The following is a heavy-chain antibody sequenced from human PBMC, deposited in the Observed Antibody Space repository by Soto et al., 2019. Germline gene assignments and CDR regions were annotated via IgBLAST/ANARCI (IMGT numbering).Heavy chain of an antibody. Sequence: ASVKVSCKASGFSFTGYYIHWLRQAPGQGLEWMGWINAHSGGTEYAQKFQGRVTSTRDTSIATAYLTLTSLTSDDTALYYCAKDLTRQLAYWLDPWGQGTQVTVSS. CDR3: AKDLTRQLAYWLDP. D-gene: IGHD6-6*01. CDR1: GFSFTGYY. J-gene: IGHJ5*02. V-gene: IGHV1-2*02. CDR2: INAHSGGT.